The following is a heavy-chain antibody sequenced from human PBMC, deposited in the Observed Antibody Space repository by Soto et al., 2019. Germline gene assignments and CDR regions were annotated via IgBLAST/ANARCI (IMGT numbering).Heavy chain of an antibody. Sequence: PSETLSLTCTVSGGSISSYYWSWIRQPPGKGLEWIGYIYYSGSTNYNPSLKSRVTISVDTSKNQFSLKLSSVTAADTAVYYCIAAGPIYYYGMDVWGQGTTVTVSS. CDR2: IYYSGST. D-gene: IGHD6-6*01. CDR3: IAAGPIYYYGMDV. J-gene: IGHJ6*02. V-gene: IGHV4-59*08. CDR1: GGSISSYY.